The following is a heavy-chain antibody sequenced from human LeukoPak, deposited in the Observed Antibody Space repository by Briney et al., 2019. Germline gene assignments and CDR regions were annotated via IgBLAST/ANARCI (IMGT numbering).Heavy chain of an antibody. Sequence: GGSLRLSCAASGFTFSSYWMSWVRQAPGKGLEWVAKMDEHGSEIFYVDSVKGRFTISRDNAKNSLFLQLNRLRADDTAVYYCARPRGCGTSRCNNFDYWGQGTLVTVSS. D-gene: IGHD2-21*01. CDR1: GFTFSSYW. CDR3: ARPRGCGTSRCNNFDY. V-gene: IGHV3-7*01. CDR2: MDEHGSEI. J-gene: IGHJ4*02.